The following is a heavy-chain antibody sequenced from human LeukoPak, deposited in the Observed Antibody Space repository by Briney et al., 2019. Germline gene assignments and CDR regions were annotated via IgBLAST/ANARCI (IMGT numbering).Heavy chain of an antibody. CDR1: GFTFSGSA. CDR3: TRRGIAAAAHPYWYFDL. V-gene: IGHV3-73*01. CDR2: IRSKANSYAT. D-gene: IGHD6-13*01. Sequence: AGGSLKLSCAASGFTFSGSAMHWVRQASGKGLEWVGRIRSKANSYATAYAASVKGRFTISRDDSKNTAYLQMNSLKTEDTAVYYCTRRGIAAAAHPYWYFDLWGRGTLVTVSS. J-gene: IGHJ2*01.